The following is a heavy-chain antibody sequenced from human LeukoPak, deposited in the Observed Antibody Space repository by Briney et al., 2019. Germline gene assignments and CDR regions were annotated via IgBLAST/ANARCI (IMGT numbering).Heavy chain of an antibody. CDR3: ARDRKTGYSSGWYNY. CDR2: INPNSGGT. D-gene: IGHD6-19*01. CDR1: GYTFTGYY. Sequence: GASVKVSCKASGYTFTGYYMHWVRQASGQGLEWMGWINPNSGGTNYAQKFQGRVTMTRDTSISTAYMELSRLRSDDTAVYYCARDRKTGYSSGWYNYWGQGTLVTVSS. V-gene: IGHV1-2*02. J-gene: IGHJ4*02.